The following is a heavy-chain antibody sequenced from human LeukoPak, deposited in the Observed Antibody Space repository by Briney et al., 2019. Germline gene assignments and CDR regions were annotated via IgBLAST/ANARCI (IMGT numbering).Heavy chain of an antibody. D-gene: IGHD4-17*01. CDR2: ISSSGSTM. CDR3: ARDRSTVTTWLDY. J-gene: IGHJ4*02. V-gene: IGHV3-11*04. Sequence: GGSLRLSCAASGFIFSDYYMSWIRQAPGKGLEWVSYISSSGSTMYYTDSVKGRFTISRDNAKNSLYLQMNSLRAEDTAVYYCARDRSTVTTWLDYWGQGTLVTVSS. CDR1: GFIFSDYY.